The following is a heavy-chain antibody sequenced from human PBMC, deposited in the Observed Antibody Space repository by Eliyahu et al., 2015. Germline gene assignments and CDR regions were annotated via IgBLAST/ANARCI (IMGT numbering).Heavy chain of an antibody. D-gene: IGHD3-10*01. V-gene: IGHV3-64D*06. Sequence: EVQLVESGGGLVQPGGSLXLSXSASGFTFSDYTMHWVRQAPGKGLEYLSSIVSHGRSSYYADSVKGRFTISRDNSKNVLYLQMSSLRAEDTAMYYCVKPLPSGPGPLWGQGTLVTVSS. CDR2: IVSHGRSS. CDR1: GFTFSDYT. J-gene: IGHJ4*02. CDR3: VKPLPSGPGPL.